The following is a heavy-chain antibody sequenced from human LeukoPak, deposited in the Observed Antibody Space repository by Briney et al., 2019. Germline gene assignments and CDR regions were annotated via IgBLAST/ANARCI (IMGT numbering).Heavy chain of an antibody. Sequence: ASVKVSCKASGGTFSSYAISWVRQAPGQGLEWMGIINPSGGSTSYAQKFQGRVTMTRDTSTSTVYMELSSLRSEDTAVYYCARGGYSYRNWFDPWGQGTLVTVSS. D-gene: IGHD5-18*01. J-gene: IGHJ5*02. CDR2: INPSGGST. CDR3: ARGGYSYRNWFDP. CDR1: GGTFSSYA. V-gene: IGHV1-46*01.